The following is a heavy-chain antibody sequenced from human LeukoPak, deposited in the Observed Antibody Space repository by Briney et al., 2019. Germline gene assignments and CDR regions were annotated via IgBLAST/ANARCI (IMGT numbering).Heavy chain of an antibody. V-gene: IGHV4-59*01. CDR2: IYYSGST. CDR3: ARELTFAFDI. J-gene: IGHJ3*02. CDR1: GGXISSYY. Sequence: SETLSLTCTVSGGXISSYYCSWIRRPPGKGLEWIGYIYYSGSTNYNPSLKSRVTISVDTSKNQFSLKLSSVTAADTAVYYCARELTFAFDIWGQGIMVTVSS.